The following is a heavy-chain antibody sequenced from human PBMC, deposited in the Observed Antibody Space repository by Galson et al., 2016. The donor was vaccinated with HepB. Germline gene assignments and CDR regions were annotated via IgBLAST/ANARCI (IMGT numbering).Heavy chain of an antibody. D-gene: IGHD3/OR15-3a*01. CDR3: AREDWNYSYYGLDV. Sequence: LSLTCTVSGGSVSSGDYYWTWIRQTPEKGLEWIGYMYNTGDTYYNPSLKSRLGLSLDMSKNQFSLQLTSVTAADTALYYCAREDWNYSYYGLDVWGQGTTVTVSS. V-gene: IGHV4-30-4*01. J-gene: IGHJ6*02. CDR1: GGSVSSGDYY. CDR2: MYNTGDT.